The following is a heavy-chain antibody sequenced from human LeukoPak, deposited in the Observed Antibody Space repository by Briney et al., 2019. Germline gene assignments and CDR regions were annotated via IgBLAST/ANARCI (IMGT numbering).Heavy chain of an antibody. Sequence: GGSLRLSCAASGFTFSSYEMNWVRQAPGKGLEWVSYISSSGSTIYYEDSVKGRFTISRDNAKNSLYLQMNSLRAEDTAVYYCARDLPPHSGRAPFDYWGQGTLVTVSS. J-gene: IGHJ4*02. V-gene: IGHV3-48*03. CDR3: ARDLPPHSGRAPFDY. D-gene: IGHD1-26*01. CDR1: GFTFSSYE. CDR2: ISSSGSTI.